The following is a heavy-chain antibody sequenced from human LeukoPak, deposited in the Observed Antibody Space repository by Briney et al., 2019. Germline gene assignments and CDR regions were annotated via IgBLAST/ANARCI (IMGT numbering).Heavy chain of an antibody. V-gene: IGHV4-59*01. CDR3: ARVSAAAGRGFDY. D-gene: IGHD6-13*01. CDR1: GGSISSYY. CDR2: IYYSGST. J-gene: IGHJ4*02. Sequence: SETLSLTCTVSGGSISSYYWSWIRQPPGKGLEWIGYIYYSGSTNYNPSLKSRVTISVDTSKNQFSPKLSSVTAADTAVYYCARVSAAAGRGFDYWGQGTLVTVSS.